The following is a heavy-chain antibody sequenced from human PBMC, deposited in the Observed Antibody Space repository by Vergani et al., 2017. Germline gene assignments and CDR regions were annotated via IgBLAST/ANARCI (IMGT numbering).Heavy chain of an antibody. CDR2: INPNSGGT. J-gene: IGHJ6*02. Sequence: QVQLVQSGAEVKKPGASAKVFCKASGYTFTGYYMHWVRQAPGQGLEWMGWINPNSGGTNYAQKFQGRVTMTRDTSISTAYMELRRLRSDETAVYYCARRGYSYGYEDYGMDVWGQGTTVTVSS. V-gene: IGHV1-2*02. CDR1: GYTFTGYY. D-gene: IGHD5-18*01. CDR3: ARRGYSYGYEDYGMDV.